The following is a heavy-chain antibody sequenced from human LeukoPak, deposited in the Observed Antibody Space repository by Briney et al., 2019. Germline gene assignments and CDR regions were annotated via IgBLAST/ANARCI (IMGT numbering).Heavy chain of an antibody. V-gene: IGHV1-69*13. Sequence: ASVKVSCKASGGTFSSYAISWVRQAPGQGLEWMGGITPIFGTANYAQKFQGRVTITADESTSTAYMELSSLRSEDTAVYYCARVPLETARYYFDYWGQGTLVTVSS. CDR1: GGTFSSYA. CDR2: ITPIFGTA. D-gene: IGHD6-6*01. CDR3: ARVPLETARYYFDY. J-gene: IGHJ4*02.